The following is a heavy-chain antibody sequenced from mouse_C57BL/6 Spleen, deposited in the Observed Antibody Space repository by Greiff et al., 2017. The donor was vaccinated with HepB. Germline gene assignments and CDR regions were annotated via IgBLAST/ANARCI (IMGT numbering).Heavy chain of an antibody. J-gene: IGHJ1*03. Sequence: VQLQQPGAELVRPGTSVKLSCKASGYTFTSYWMHWVKQRPGQGLEWIGVIDPSDSYTNYNQKFKGKATLTVDTSSSTAYMQLSSLTSEDSAVYDCARSGSSYGGYFDVWGTGTTVTVSS. CDR2: IDPSDSYT. CDR3: ARSGSSYGGYFDV. V-gene: IGHV1-59*01. D-gene: IGHD1-1*01. CDR1: GYTFTSYW.